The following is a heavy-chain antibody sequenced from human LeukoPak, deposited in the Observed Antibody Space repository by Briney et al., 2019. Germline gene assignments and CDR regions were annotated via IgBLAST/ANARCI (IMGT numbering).Heavy chain of an antibody. Sequence: PSETLSLTCTVSGGSISSYYWSWIRQPPGKGLEWIGYIYYGGSTNYNPSLKSRVTISVDTSKNQFSLKLSSVTAADTAVYYCARSKADGSGSWRFDYWGQGTLVTVSS. CDR1: GGSISSYY. J-gene: IGHJ4*02. V-gene: IGHV4-59*01. D-gene: IGHD3-10*01. CDR3: ARSKADGSGSWRFDY. CDR2: IYYGGST.